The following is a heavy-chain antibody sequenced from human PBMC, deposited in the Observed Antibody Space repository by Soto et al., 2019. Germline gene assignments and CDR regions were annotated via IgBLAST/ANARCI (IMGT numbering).Heavy chain of an antibody. Sequence: GGSLRLSCVASGFSFSRFWMHWVRRAPGRGLVWVSRITGDGAITTYADSVRGRFAISRDNAKSTVYLQMDSLRAEDTAVYYCATLNSFGSDYWGQGTPVTVSS. J-gene: IGHJ4*02. D-gene: IGHD5-18*01. V-gene: IGHV3-74*01. CDR1: GFSFSRFW. CDR2: ITGDGAIT. CDR3: ATLNSFGSDY.